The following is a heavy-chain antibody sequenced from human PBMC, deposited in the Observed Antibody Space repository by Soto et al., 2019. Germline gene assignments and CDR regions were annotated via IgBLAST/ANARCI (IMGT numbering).Heavy chain of an antibody. CDR1: GGAIGGVGYS. V-gene: IGHV4-30-2*01. J-gene: IGHJ5*02. Sequence: PSETLSLTCAVSGGAIGGVGYSWSWIRQPPGGGVEWIGYMYHSGTFLKSPSLKTRLTMSLDMSKNQFSLTLNSMTAADTAVYYCARAQFYSGSGNYNNLMFDAWGQGIQVTVSS. D-gene: IGHD3-10*01. CDR3: ARAQFYSGSGNYNNLMFDA. CDR2: MYHSGTF.